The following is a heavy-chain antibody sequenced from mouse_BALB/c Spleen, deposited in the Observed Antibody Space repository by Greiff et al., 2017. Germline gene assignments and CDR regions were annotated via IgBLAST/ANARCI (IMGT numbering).Heavy chain of an antibody. Sequence: EVMLVESGPGLVKPSQSLSLTCTVTGYSITSDYAWNWIRQFPGNKLEWMGYISYSGSTSYNPSLKSRISITRDTSKNQFFLQLNSVTTEDTATYYCAINSLLLYYAMDYWGQGTSVTVSS. J-gene: IGHJ4*01. V-gene: IGHV3-2*02. CDR1: GYSITSDYA. CDR3: AINSLLLYYAMDY. D-gene: IGHD1-2*01. CDR2: ISYSGST.